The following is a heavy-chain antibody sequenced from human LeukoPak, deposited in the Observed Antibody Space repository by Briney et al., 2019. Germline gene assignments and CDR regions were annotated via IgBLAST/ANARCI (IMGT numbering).Heavy chain of an antibody. V-gene: IGHV4-38-2*01. CDR3: ARINYSHRNYKYYMDV. CDR1: GYSIYSAYY. J-gene: IGHJ6*03. Sequence: PSETLSLTCAVSGYSIYSAYYWGWIRQPPGKGLEWIGSISDSWNTYYNPPLKSRVTFSVDPSKNQFSLKLSSVTAADTAVYYCARINYSHRNYKYYMDVWGKGTTVTVSS. D-gene: IGHD4-11*01. CDR2: ISDSWNT.